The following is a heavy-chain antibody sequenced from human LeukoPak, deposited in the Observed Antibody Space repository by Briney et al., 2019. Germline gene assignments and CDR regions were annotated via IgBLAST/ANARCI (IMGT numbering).Heavy chain of an antibody. J-gene: IGHJ3*02. V-gene: IGHV1-69*13. D-gene: IGHD5-24*01. Sequence: ASVKVSCKASGGTFSSYAISWVRQAPGQGLEWMGGIIPIFGTANYAQKFQGRVTITADESTSTAYMELSSLRSEDTAVYYCARIRDGYNDAYDIWGQGTMVTVSS. CDR1: GGTFSSYA. CDR3: ARIRDGYNDAYDI. CDR2: IIPIFGTA.